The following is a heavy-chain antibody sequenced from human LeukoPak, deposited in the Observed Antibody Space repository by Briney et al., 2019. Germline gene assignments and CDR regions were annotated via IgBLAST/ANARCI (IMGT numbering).Heavy chain of an antibody. CDR3: ARVLVCSGGSCYSGFVGAFDI. J-gene: IGHJ3*02. D-gene: IGHD2-15*01. V-gene: IGHV4-4*02. CDR1: GDSISSGDW. CDR2: IYYSGST. Sequence: SGTLSLTCAVSGDSISSGDWWSWVRQPPGKGLEWIGYIYYSGSTNYNPSLKSRVTISVDTSKNQFSLKLSSVTAADTAVYYCARVLVCSGGSCYSGFVGAFDIWGQGTMVTVSS.